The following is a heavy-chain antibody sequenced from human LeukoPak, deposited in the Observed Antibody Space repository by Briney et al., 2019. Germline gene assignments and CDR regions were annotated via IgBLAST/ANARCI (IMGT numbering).Heavy chain of an antibody. CDR3: ASWDMVRGVIIDY. D-gene: IGHD3-10*01. CDR2: IYYSGST. CDR1: GGSISSSNYY. Sequence: SETLSPTCTVSGGSISSSNYYWGWIRQPPGKGLEWLGSIYYSGSTYYNPSLKSRVTISVDTSKNQFSLKLSSVTAADTAVYYCASWDMVRGVIIDYWGQGTLVTVSS. V-gene: IGHV4-39*01. J-gene: IGHJ4*02.